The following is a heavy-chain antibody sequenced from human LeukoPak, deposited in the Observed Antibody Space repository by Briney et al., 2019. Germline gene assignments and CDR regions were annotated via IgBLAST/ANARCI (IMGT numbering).Heavy chain of an antibody. CDR2: ISSSSSYI. J-gene: IGHJ4*02. CDR1: GFTFSSYS. CDR3: ARDPGRYYYDSSGYKADY. Sequence: KPWGSLRLSCAASGFTFSSYSMNWVRQAPGKGLEWVSYISSSSSYIYYADSVKGRFTISRDNAKNSLYLQMNSLRAEDTAVHYCARDPGRYYYDSSGYKADYWGQGTLVTVSS. V-gene: IGHV3-21*05. D-gene: IGHD3-22*01.